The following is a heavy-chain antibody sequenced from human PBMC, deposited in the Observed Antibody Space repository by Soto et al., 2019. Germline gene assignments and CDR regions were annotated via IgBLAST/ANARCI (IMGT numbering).Heavy chain of an antibody. Sequence: VQLVESGGGLVQPGGSLRLSCAGSGFTLSDHYIDWVRQAPGKGLEWVGRSRDKAQGYSTAYAASVKGRFTTSRDESKNSVYLQMNSLKTEETAVYYCVRARPDIVMVVGETPGYSGMDVWGIGTTVTVSS. D-gene: IGHD2-8*02. CDR1: GFTLSDHY. CDR3: VRARPDIVMVVGETPGYSGMDV. J-gene: IGHJ6*04. V-gene: IGHV3-72*01. CDR2: SRDKAQGYST.